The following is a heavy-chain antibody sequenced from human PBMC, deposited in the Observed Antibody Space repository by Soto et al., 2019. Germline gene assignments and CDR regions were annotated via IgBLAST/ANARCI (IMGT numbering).Heavy chain of an antibody. V-gene: IGHV3-74*01. CDR3: ARGETRHSSLSVY. Sequence: EVQLVESGGGLVQPGGSLRLTCAASGFTFSSYWMHWVRQAPGKGLVWVSRINTDGSSTSYADSVKGRFTISRDNAENTLYRQMNRLTAEDTAVYYCARGETRHSSLSVYWGQGTLVTVAS. J-gene: IGHJ4*02. CDR1: GFTFSSYW. D-gene: IGHD3-22*01. CDR2: INTDGSST.